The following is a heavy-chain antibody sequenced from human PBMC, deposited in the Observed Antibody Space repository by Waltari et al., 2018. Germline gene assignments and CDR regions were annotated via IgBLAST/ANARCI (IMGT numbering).Heavy chain of an antibody. CDR3: ARDFALGSGSHFDY. Sequence: QVQLQESGPGLVKPSETLSLTCTVSGGSISSHYWSWIRQPPGKGLEWIGYIYYSGSTNDNPSLKSRVTMSVDTSKNQFSLKLSSVTAADTAVYYCARDFALGSGSHFDYWGQGTLVTVSS. CDR1: GGSISSHY. CDR2: IYYSGST. V-gene: IGHV4-59*11. D-gene: IGHD3-10*01. J-gene: IGHJ4*02.